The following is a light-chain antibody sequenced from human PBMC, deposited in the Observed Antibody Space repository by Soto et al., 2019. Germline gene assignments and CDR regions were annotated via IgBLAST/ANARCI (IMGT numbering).Light chain of an antibody. V-gene: IGKV3-20*01. CDR1: QSVYNNY. Sequence: EIVFTQSPGTLSLSTGDRATLSCRASQSVYNNYLAWYQQKPGQAPRLLIYAASSRDTGLPDRFSGSGPGTDFTLTISRLEPEDFAVYYCHQYGSSVMYTFGQGTKREI. CDR3: HQYGSSVMYT. CDR2: AAS. J-gene: IGKJ2*01.